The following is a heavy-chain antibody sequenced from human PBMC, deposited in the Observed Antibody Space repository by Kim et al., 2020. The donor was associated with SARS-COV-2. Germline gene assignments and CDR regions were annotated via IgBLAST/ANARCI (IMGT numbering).Heavy chain of an antibody. CDR1: GDSVSSNSAA. CDR2: TYYRSKWYN. J-gene: IGHJ4*02. Sequence: SQTLSLTCAISGDSVSSNSAAWHWIRQSPSRGLEWLGRTYYRSKWYNDYAVSVKSRITINPDTSKNQFSLQLNSVTPEDTAVYYCARVTLRSSRPGKAPSNFDYWGQGTLVTVSS. CDR3: ARVTLRSSRPGKAPSNFDY. V-gene: IGHV6-1*01. D-gene: IGHD6-13*01.